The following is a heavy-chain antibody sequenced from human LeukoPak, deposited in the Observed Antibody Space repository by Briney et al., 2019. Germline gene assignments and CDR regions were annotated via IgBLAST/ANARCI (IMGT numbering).Heavy chain of an antibody. CDR1: GGSISSSSYY. J-gene: IGHJ6*03. Sequence: SETLSLTCTVSGGSISSSSYYWSWIRQPAGKGLEWIGRIYTSGSTNYNPSLKSRVTMSVDTSKNQFSLKLSSVTAADTAVYYCARTNPEGIAVAGTPVPSYYYYYMDVWGKGTTVTISS. CDR3: ARTNPEGIAVAGTPVPSYYYYYMDV. V-gene: IGHV4-61*02. CDR2: IYTSGST. D-gene: IGHD6-19*01.